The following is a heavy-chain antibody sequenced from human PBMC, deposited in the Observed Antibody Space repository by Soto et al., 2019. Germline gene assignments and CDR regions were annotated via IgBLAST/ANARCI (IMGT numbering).Heavy chain of an antibody. CDR1: GGSISSYY. Sequence: SEAHFLTFAVSGGSISSYYLSWIRQPPGKGLEWIGYIYYSGSTNYNPSLKSRVTISVDTSKNQFSLKLSSVTDADTAVYYCARDGSHSATRPYIGAFDIWGQGTMVTVSS. D-gene: IGHD1-26*01. CDR2: IYYSGST. V-gene: IGHV4-59*01. CDR3: ARDGSHSATRPYIGAFDI. J-gene: IGHJ3*02.